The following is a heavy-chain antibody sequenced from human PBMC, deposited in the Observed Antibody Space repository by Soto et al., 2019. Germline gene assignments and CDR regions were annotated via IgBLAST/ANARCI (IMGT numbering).Heavy chain of an antibody. Sequence: PGGSLRLSCAASGFSLSDFYMSWIRQAPGKGLEWVSYISINSNYREYADSVKGRHTISRDNAKNSLFLQMNSLRGGDTAVYYCVRGGGGGQFDYWGQGTLVTVSS. V-gene: IGHV3-11*06. CDR1: GFSLSDFY. D-gene: IGHD2-15*01. CDR2: ISINSNYR. J-gene: IGHJ4*02. CDR3: VRGGGGGQFDY.